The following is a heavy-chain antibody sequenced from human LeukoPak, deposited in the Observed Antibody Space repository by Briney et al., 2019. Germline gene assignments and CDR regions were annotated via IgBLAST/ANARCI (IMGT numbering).Heavy chain of an antibody. J-gene: IGHJ4*02. Sequence: PSETLSLTCTVSGGSISTYYWSWIRQPPGKGLEWPAYISHSGSTNFNPSLKSRVTISVDTSMNQFSLKLSSVTAADTAVYYCARESDYYDSSGYFDCWGQGTLVTVSS. D-gene: IGHD3-22*01. V-gene: IGHV4-59*01. CDR3: ARESDYYDSSGYFDC. CDR2: ISHSGST. CDR1: GGSISTYY.